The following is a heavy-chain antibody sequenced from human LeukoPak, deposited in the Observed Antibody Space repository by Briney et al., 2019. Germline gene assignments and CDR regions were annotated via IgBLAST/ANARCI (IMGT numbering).Heavy chain of an antibody. Sequence: GGSLRLSCAASGFTFTNYWMSWVRQAPGKGLEWVANINKDGSEKQYVDSVKGRFTISRDDAKNSVYLQMNSLRVEDSAVYFCARDPIQDFDFWGQGIMVSVSS. CDR1: GFTFTNYW. CDR3: ARDPIQDFDF. D-gene: IGHD5-24*01. CDR2: INKDGSEK. J-gene: IGHJ4*02. V-gene: IGHV3-7*01.